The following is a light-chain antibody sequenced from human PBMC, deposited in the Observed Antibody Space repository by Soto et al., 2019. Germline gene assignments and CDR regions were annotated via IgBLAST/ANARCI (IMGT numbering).Light chain of an antibody. CDR1: SSDVGTYNF. CDR3: CSYVGSYTSYV. Sequence: QSALTQPRSVSGSPGQSVTISCTGTSSDVGTYNFVSWYQQHPGKAPKFMIYDVTKRPSGVPDRFSGSKSGNTASLTISGLQAEDEADYYCCSYVGSYTSYVFGTGTNSPS. CDR2: DVT. J-gene: IGLJ1*01. V-gene: IGLV2-11*01.